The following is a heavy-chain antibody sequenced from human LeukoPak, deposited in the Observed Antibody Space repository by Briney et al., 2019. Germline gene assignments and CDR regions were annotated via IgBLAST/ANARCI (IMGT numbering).Heavy chain of an antibody. CDR3: AKVPYYDFWSGYAYYFDY. CDR1: GFTFSSYA. Sequence: GGSLRLSCAASGFTFSSYAMSWVRQAPGKGLEWVSAISGSGGSTYYADSVKGRFTISRDNSKNTLYLQMNSLRDEDTAVYYCAKVPYYDFWSGYAYYFDYWGQGTLVTVSS. D-gene: IGHD3-3*01. CDR2: ISGSGGST. V-gene: IGHV3-23*01. J-gene: IGHJ4*02.